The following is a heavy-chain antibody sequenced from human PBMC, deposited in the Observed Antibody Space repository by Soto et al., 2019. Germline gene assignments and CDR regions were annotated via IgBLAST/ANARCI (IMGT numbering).Heavy chain of an antibody. Sequence: QVQLQESGPGLVKPSETLSLTCTVSGGSISRYYWSWIRQPPGKGLEWIGYMYNTGSTVYNPSFKSRVTTSVDTSKNQFSLKLNSVTAADTAAYYCARDLWGYCGTDCYPLDVWGQGTTVTVSS. CDR2: MYNTGST. V-gene: IGHV4-59*01. CDR3: ARDLWGYCGTDCYPLDV. D-gene: IGHD2-21*02. J-gene: IGHJ6*02. CDR1: GGSISRYY.